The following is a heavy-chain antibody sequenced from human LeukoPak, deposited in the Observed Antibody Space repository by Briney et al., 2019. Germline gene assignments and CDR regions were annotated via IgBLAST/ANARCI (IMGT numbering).Heavy chain of an antibody. CDR2: ISGSDGST. Sequence: GGSLRLSCAASGFTFSSYAMSWVRQAPGKGLEWVSAISGSDGSTYYADSVKGRFTISRDNSKNTPYLQMNSLRAEDTAVYYCAKGFGGATIYNYFDYWGQGTLVTVSS. D-gene: IGHD5-12*01. V-gene: IGHV3-23*01. CDR3: AKGFGGATIYNYFDY. J-gene: IGHJ4*02. CDR1: GFTFSSYA.